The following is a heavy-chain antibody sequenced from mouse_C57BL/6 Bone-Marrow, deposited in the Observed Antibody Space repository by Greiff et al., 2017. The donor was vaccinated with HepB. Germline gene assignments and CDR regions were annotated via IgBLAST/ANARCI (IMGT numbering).Heavy chain of an antibody. Sequence: QVQLQQPGAELVRPGTSVKLSCKASGYTFTSYWMHWVKQRPGQGLEWIGVIDPSDSYTNYNQKFKGKATLTVDTSSSTAYMQLSSLPSEDSAVYYCARRPYAMDYWGQGTSVTVSS. V-gene: IGHV1-59*01. CDR2: IDPSDSYT. CDR3: ARRPYAMDY. CDR1: GYTFTSYW. J-gene: IGHJ4*01.